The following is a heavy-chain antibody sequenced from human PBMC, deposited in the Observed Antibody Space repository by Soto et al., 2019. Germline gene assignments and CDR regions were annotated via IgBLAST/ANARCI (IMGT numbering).Heavy chain of an antibody. V-gene: IGHV1-69*06. Sequence: QVQLVQSGAEVKKPGSSVKVSCKASGGTFSNYAFSWVRQAPGQVPEWMGGLITMFDSANYARKFQGRVTITADKSTRMDYMELSSLRVKDTAKYYCARGIELPASIRKYYYGLEVWCQWTTVTVSS. J-gene: IGHJ6*02. CDR2: LITMFDSA. D-gene: IGHD2-2*02. CDR1: GGTFSNYA. CDR3: ARGIELPASIRKYYYGLEV.